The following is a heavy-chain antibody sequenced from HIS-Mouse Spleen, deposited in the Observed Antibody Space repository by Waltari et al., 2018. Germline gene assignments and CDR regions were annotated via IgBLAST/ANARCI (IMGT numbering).Heavy chain of an antibody. Sequence: QVQLVESGGGVVQPGRSLRLSCAASGFTFSRYGMPWVRQAPGKGLEWVAVISYDGSNKYYADSVKGRFTISRDNSKNTLYLQMNSLRAEDTAVYYCAKDKHHAFDYWGQGTLVTVSS. CDR3: AKDKHHAFDY. CDR1: GFTFSRYG. J-gene: IGHJ4*02. CDR2: ISYDGSNK. V-gene: IGHV3-30*18.